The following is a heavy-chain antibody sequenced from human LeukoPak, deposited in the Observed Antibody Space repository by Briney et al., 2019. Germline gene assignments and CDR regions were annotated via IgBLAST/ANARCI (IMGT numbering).Heavy chain of an antibody. D-gene: IGHD3-10*01. J-gene: IGHJ4*02. CDR1: GFTFSDYY. Sequence: GGSLRLSYAASGFTFSDYYMSWIRQAPGKGLEWVSYISSSGSTIYYTDSVKGRFTISRDNAKNSLYLQMNSLRAEDTAVYYCARDGRFGELSVYFDYWGQGTLVTVSS. V-gene: IGHV3-11*01. CDR3: ARDGRFGELSVYFDY. CDR2: ISSSGSTI.